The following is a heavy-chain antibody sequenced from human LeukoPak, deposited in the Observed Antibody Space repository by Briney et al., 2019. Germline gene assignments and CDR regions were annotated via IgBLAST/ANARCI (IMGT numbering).Heavy chain of an antibody. D-gene: IGHD6-13*01. CDR3: ARELTGYSSSWYNSDY. CDR1: GVSISTGYW. Sequence: SETLSLTCAVSGVSISTGYWWSWVRQPPGERLEWIGEIHHSGSAAYNPSLKSRVIISVDKSKNQFSLNLNSVTAADTAVYYCARELTGYSSSWYNSDYWGQGTLVTVSS. CDR2: IHHSGSA. V-gene: IGHV4-4*02. J-gene: IGHJ4*02.